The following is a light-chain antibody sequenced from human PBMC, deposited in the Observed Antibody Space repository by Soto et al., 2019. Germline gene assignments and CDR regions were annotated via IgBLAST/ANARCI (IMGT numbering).Light chain of an antibody. CDR2: WAS. CDR3: QQHYGTPPT. Sequence: DIVMTQSPDSLAVSLGERATINCKSSQSVLYSSNNKNYLAWYQQKPGQPPKLLIYWASTRESGVPDRFSGSGSGKDFTLTISSLQAEDVAVYSCQQHYGTPPTFGQGTKVEIK. V-gene: IGKV4-1*01. J-gene: IGKJ1*01. CDR1: QSVLYSSNNKNY.